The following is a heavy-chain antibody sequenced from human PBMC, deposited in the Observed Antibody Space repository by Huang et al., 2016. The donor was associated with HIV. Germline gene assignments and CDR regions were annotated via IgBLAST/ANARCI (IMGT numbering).Heavy chain of an antibody. CDR3: ARDPKYHRIGYYRQRRGIDI. D-gene: IGHD3-22*01. V-gene: IGHV1-18*01. CDR2: SSASSGDT. Sequence: QIQLMQSGPELKQPGASVKVSCKASGYTFTSYGITWVRQAPGQGPEWRGWSSASSGDTEDEQKFQGRVTLTTDTSTNIAYMELRSLRSDDTAKYYCARDPKYHRIGYYRQRRGIDIWGQGTMVIVSS. J-gene: IGHJ3*02. CDR1: GYTFTSYG.